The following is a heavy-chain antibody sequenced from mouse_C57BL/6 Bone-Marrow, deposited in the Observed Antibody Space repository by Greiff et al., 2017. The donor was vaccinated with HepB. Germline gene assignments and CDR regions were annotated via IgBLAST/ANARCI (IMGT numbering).Heavy chain of an antibody. CDR3: VRGGNFDY. Sequence: EVKLVESGGGLVKPGGSLKLSCAASGFTFSSYTMSWVRQTPEKRLEWVATISSGGGNTYYPDSVKGRFTISRDNATNSLYLQMSSLRSEDTALYYCVRGGNFDYWGQGTTLTVSS. V-gene: IGHV5-9*03. J-gene: IGHJ2*01. CDR1: GFTFSSYT. CDR2: ISSGGGNT.